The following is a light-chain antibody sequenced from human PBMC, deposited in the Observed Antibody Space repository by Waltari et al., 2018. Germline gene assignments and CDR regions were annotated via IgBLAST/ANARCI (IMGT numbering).Light chain of an antibody. CDR1: ALPRTS. J-gene: IGLJ3*02. Sequence: SYELTQPPSVSVSPGQTARIASAGAALPRTSVYWYQQKPGQAPKLVIHEDNKRPSGISERFSASSSGTLATLSIAGAQIEDEADYYCYSTDSTGNLWVFGGGTKVNVL. CDR2: EDN. V-gene: IGLV3-10*01. CDR3: YSTDSTGNLWV.